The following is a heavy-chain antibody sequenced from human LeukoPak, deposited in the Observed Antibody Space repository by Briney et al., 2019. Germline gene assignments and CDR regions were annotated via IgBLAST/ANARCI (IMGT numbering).Heavy chain of an antibody. Sequence: PSETLSLTCTVSGGSISSGSYYWSWIRQPAGQGLEWIGRIHSSGSTDYKPSLKSRVTISLDTSKNQFSLKLSSVTDTDTAVYHCARAPGVYYNGSTYSTPHWSAPGGQGPLLTVPS. V-gene: IGHV4-61*02. CDR2: IHSSGST. CDR1: GGSISSGSYY. J-gene: IGHJ5*02. D-gene: IGHD3-22*01. CDR3: ARAPGVYYNGSTYSTPHWSAP.